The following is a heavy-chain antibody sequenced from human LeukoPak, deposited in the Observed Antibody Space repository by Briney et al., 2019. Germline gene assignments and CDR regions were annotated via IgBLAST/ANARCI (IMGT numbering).Heavy chain of an antibody. Sequence: SETLSLTCTVSGGSITRSNYYWGWIRQPPGKGLEWIGSIYYSGATFYNPSLKSRVTISVDTSKNQFSLKLSSVTAADTAVYYCAGLGEGRTSDSWGQGTLVTVSS. CDR2: IYYSGAT. V-gene: IGHV4-39*07. CDR3: AGLGEGRTSDS. J-gene: IGHJ4*02. D-gene: IGHD2-21*01. CDR1: GGSITRSNYY.